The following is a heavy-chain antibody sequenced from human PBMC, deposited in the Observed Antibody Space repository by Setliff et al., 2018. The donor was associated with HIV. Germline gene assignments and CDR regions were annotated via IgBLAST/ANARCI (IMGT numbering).Heavy chain of an antibody. CDR2: IYYLGNT. V-gene: IGHV4-39*01. J-gene: IGHJ4*02. CDR1: GGSISSRNW. Sequence: SETLSLTCAVSGGSISSRNWWSWIRQPPGEGLEWIGSIYYLGNTYYNPSLKSRLTISVDTSRNLFSLHLSSVTAADTAVYYCARLFSGSPGDYWGQGTLVTVSS. CDR3: ARLFSGSPGDY. D-gene: IGHD3-10*01.